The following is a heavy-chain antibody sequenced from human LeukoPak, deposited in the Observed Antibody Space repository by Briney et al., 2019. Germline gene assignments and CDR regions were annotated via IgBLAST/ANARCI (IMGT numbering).Heavy chain of an antibody. D-gene: IGHD2-15*01. CDR1: GYTFTSYG. V-gene: IGHV1-2*02. Sequence: GASVKVSCKASGYTFTSYGISWVRQAPGQGLEWMGWINPNSGGTNYAQKFQGRVTMTRDTSISTAYMELSRLRSDDTAVYYCAVPWEGYCSGGSCLYPLDYWGQGTLVTVSS. J-gene: IGHJ4*02. CDR2: INPNSGGT. CDR3: AVPWEGYCSGGSCLYPLDY.